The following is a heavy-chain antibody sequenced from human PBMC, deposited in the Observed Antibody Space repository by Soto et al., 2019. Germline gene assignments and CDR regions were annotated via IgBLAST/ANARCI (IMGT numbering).Heavy chain of an antibody. CDR3: ARRYQLLDNWFDP. CDR1: GGSISSSSYY. CDR2: IYYSGST. Sequence: SETLSLTCTVSGGSISSSSYYWGWIRQPPGKGLEWIGGIYYSGSTYYNPSLKSRVTVSVDTSKNQFSLKLSSVTAADTAVDYCARRYQLLDNWFDPWGQGTLVTVSS. D-gene: IGHD2-2*01. J-gene: IGHJ5*02. V-gene: IGHV4-39*01.